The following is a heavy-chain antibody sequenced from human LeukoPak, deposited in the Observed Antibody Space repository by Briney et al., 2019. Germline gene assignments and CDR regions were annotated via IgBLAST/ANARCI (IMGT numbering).Heavy chain of an antibody. CDR2: ISGTGGST. Sequence: GGSLRLSCAASGLTFSSYAMSWVRQAPGKGLEWVSRISGTGGSTDYAESVKGRFTISRDYSKNTLFLQMNSLRAEDTAVYYCAKGAYYYGSGSYCFDHWGQGTLVTVST. CDR3: AKGAYYYGSGSYCFDH. J-gene: IGHJ5*02. D-gene: IGHD3-10*01. V-gene: IGHV3-23*01. CDR1: GLTFSSYA.